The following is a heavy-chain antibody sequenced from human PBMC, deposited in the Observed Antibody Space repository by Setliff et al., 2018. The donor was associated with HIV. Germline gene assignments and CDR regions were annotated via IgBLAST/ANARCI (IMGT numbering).Heavy chain of an antibody. V-gene: IGHV1-46*01. CDR1: GYTFTNYY. J-gene: IGHJ4*02. CDR2: INPSGGST. Sequence: ASVKVSCKTSGYTFTNYYVHWVRQAPGQGLEWMGIINPSGGSTIYAQKFQDRVTMTRDTSTGTVYMELSSLRPEDTAVYYCAREGPLYDFWSGYIDYWGQGILVTVSS. CDR3: AREGPLYDFWSGYIDY. D-gene: IGHD3-3*01.